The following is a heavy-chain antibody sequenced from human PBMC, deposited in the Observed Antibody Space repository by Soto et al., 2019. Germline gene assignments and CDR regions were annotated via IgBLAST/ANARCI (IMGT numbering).Heavy chain of an antibody. CDR3: ARDNAGIYNQIDY. J-gene: IGHJ4*02. D-gene: IGHD3-10*01. CDR1: GFTFSSYS. V-gene: IGHV3-48*01. Sequence: GGSLRLSCAASGFTFSSYSMNWVRQAPGKGLEWVSYISSSSSTIYYADSVKGRFTISRDNAKNSLYLQMNSLRAEDTAVYYCARDNAGIYNQIDYWGQGTLVTVSS. CDR2: ISSSSSTI.